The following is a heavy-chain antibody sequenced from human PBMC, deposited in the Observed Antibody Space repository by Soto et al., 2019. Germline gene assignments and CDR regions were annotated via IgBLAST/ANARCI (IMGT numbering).Heavy chain of an antibody. V-gene: IGHV3-30*18. J-gene: IGHJ4*02. CDR3: AKVGRGVVATRSQEFDY. Sequence: QVQLVESGGGVVQPGRSLRLSCAASGFTFSSYGMHWVRQAPGKGLEWVAVISYDGRNKYYADSVKGRFTISRDNSKNTLYLQMNSRRAEDTAVYYCAKVGRGVVATRSQEFDYWGQGTLVTVSS. CDR1: GFTFSSYG. CDR2: ISYDGRNK. D-gene: IGHD5-12*01.